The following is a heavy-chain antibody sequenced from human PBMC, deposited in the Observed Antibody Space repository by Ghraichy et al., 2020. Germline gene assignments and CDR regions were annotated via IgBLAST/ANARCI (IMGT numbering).Heavy chain of an antibody. CDR1: GFTFSSYG. CDR2: ISYDGSNK. J-gene: IGHJ3*02. V-gene: IGHV3-30*18. D-gene: IGHD4-23*01. CDR3: AKTYYGGGQWERDAFDI. Sequence: GESLNISCAASGFTFSSYGMHWVRQAPGKGLEWVAVISYDGSNKYYADSVKGRFTISRDNSKNTLYLQMNSLRAEDTAVYYCAKTYYGGGQWERDAFDIWGQGTMVTVSS.